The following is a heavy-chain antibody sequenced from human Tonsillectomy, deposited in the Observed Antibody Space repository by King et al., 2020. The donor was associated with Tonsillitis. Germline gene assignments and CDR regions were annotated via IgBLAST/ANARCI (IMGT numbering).Heavy chain of an antibody. CDR3: ARDLSGTWTFDI. Sequence: LVQSGGGVVQPGGSLRLSCATSGFTFSTHGMHWVRQAPGKGLEWVAIISYDGSVKYYIDSVKGRFTISRDDSKNTLYLQMNSLRAEDTAVYYCARDLSGTWTFDIWGQGTLVTVSS. D-gene: IGHD3-3*01. J-gene: IGHJ3*02. V-gene: IGHV3-33*05. CDR1: GFTFSTHG. CDR2: ISYDGSVK.